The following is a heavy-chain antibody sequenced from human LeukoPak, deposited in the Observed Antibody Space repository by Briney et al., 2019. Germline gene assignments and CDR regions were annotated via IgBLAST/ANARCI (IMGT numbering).Heavy chain of an antibody. Sequence: SGPTLVNPTQTLTLTCSFSGFSLTTNVVGVGWIRQPPGKALEWLALIYGNDDKRYSASLRSRLTITKDSSKNQVVLTMTNMGPVDTATYYCVHDVPGDYGLDFWGQGTLVTVSS. D-gene: IGHD4-17*01. CDR2: IYGNDDK. V-gene: IGHV2-5*01. J-gene: IGHJ4*02. CDR1: GFSLTTNVVG. CDR3: VHDVPGDYGLDF.